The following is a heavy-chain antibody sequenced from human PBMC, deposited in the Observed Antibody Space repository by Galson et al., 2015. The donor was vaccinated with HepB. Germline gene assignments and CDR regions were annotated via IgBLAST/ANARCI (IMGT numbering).Heavy chain of an antibody. CDR1: GGTFSSYA. V-gene: IGHV1-69*04. CDR3: ARDRYPYCSGGSCSPRWNKQSLDY. D-gene: IGHD2-15*01. CDR2: IIPILGIA. J-gene: IGHJ4*02. Sequence: SVKVSCKASGGTFSSYAISWVRQAPGQGLEWMGRIIPILGIANYAQKFQGRVTITADKSTSTAYMELSSLRSEDTAVYYCARDRYPYCSGGSCSPRWNKQSLDYWGQGTLVTVSS.